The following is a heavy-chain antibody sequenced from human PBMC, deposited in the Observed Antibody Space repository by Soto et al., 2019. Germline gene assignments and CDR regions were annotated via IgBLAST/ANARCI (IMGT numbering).Heavy chain of an antibody. CDR1: GFTFSSYA. J-gene: IGHJ6*02. Sequence: GGSLRLSCAASGFTFSSYAMSWVRQAPGKGLEWVSAISGSGSSTYYADSVKGRFTISRDNSKNTLYLQMNSLRAEDTAVYYCAKEDSSSWYGDYLDNYYYYGMDVWGQGTTVTVSS. D-gene: IGHD6-13*01. V-gene: IGHV3-23*01. CDR2: ISGSGSST. CDR3: AKEDSSSWYGDYLDNYYYYGMDV.